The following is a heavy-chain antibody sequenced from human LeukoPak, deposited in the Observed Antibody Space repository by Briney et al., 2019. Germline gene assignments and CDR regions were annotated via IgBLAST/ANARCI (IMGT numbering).Heavy chain of an antibody. J-gene: IGHJ3*02. CDR3: ARIPGRKQLWVAHAFNI. CDR1: GFTFSSYG. V-gene: IGHV3-30*02. Sequence: GGSLRLSCAASGFTFSSYGMHWVRQAPGKGLEWVSFIRYDRSNKYYADSVKGRFTISRDNSKNTLYLQMNSLRAEDTAVYYCARIPGRKQLWVAHAFNIWGQGTMVTVSS. CDR2: IRYDRSNK. D-gene: IGHD5-18*01.